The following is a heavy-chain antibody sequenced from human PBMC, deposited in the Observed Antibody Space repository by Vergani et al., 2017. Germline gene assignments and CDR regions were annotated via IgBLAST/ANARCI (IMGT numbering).Heavy chain of an antibody. V-gene: IGHV1-69*01. J-gene: IGHJ4*02. CDR2: IIPIFGTA. Sequence: QVQLVQSGAEVKKPGASVKVSCKASGYTFTSYDINWVRQATGQGLEWMGGIIPIFGTANYAQKFQGRVTITADESTSTAYMELSSLRSEDTAVYYCARAGEMATIVGGIDYWGQGTLVTVSS. CDR1: GYTFTSYD. D-gene: IGHD5-24*01. CDR3: ARAGEMATIVGGIDY.